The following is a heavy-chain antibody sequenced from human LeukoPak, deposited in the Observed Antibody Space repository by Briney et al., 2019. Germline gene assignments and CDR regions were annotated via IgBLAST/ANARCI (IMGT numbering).Heavy chain of an antibody. V-gene: IGHV4-34*01. CDR2: IDYGGCT. J-gene: IGHJ4*02. Sequence: PSETLSLTCAVNGGSFGGYYWGWIRQPPGKGLEWIGSIDYGGCTYYSASLKSRVTMSVDTSKNQFSLNLSSVTAADTAVYYCARAGYSSGWYDHFDYWGQGTLVTVSS. D-gene: IGHD6-19*01. CDR3: ARAGYSSGWYDHFDY. CDR1: GGSFGGYY.